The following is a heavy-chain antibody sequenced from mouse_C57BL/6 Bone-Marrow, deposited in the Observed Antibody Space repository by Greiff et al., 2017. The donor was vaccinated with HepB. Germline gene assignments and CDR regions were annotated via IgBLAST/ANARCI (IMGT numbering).Heavy chain of an antibody. CDR2: ISSGGSYT. CDR3: ARHFLLRSHYFDY. J-gene: IGHJ2*01. D-gene: IGHD6-2*01. V-gene: IGHV5-6*01. CDR1: RFTFSSYG. Sequence: EVKLQESGGDLVKPGGSLKLSCAASRFTFSSYGMSWVRQTPDKRLEWVATISSGGSYTYYPDSVKGRFTISRDNAKNTLYLQMSSLKSEDTAMYYCARHFLLRSHYFDYWGQGTTLTVSS.